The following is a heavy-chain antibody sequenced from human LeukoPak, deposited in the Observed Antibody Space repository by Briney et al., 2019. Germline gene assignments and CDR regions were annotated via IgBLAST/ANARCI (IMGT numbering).Heavy chain of an antibody. Sequence: SSETPSLTCAVYNGFDNYYFMLVHQPPGKGLEWIGEVTYRGSASYNSSLKSRATISVDVSVRQFSLQLTSVTAADTATYYCAVYGGDWQFHSWGQGTPVTVSS. D-gene: IGHD2-21*02. CDR3: AVYGGDWQFHS. CDR1: NGFDNYYF. CDR2: VTYRGSA. J-gene: IGHJ4*02. V-gene: IGHV4-34*01.